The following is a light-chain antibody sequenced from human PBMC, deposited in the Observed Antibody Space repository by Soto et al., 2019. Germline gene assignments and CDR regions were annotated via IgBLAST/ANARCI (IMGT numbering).Light chain of an antibody. CDR1: SSDVGGFNY. J-gene: IGLJ1*01. CDR2: EVS. V-gene: IGLV2-14*01. CDR3: SSYTSSSTYG. Sequence: QSVLTQPASVSGSLGQSITISCTGTSSDVGGFNYVSWYQQHPGKAPKLMIYEVSNRPSGVSNRFSGSKSGNTASLTISGLQAEDEADYYCSSYTSSSTYGFGSGTKVAVL.